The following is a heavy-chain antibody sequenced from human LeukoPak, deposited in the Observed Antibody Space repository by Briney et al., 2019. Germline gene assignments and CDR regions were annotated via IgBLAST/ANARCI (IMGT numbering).Heavy chain of an antibody. CDR3: ARGPPRNYSCSRSFNLDD. Sequence: ASVKVSCKASGYTFTGYYMHWVRQAPGQGLEWMGWINPNSGGTNYAQKFQGRVTMTRDSSISTAYMELRRLRSEATAVYYCARGPPRNYSCSRSFNLDDWGEGTLVTDCS. D-gene: IGHD3-10*01. V-gene: IGHV1-2*02. CDR2: INPNSGGT. CDR1: GYTFTGYY. J-gene: IGHJ4*02.